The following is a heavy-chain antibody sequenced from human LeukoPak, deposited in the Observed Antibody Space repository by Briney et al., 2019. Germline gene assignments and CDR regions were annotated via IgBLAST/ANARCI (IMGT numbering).Heavy chain of an antibody. Sequence: SQTLSLTCTVSGGSISSGSYFWSWIRQPAGKGLEWIGRIYTSGSTNYNPSLKSRATISVDTSKNQFSLKLSSVTAADTAVYYCARDTRGSGLFSAYYSDYWGQGTLVTVSS. CDR3: ARDTRGSGLFSAYYSDY. J-gene: IGHJ4*02. V-gene: IGHV4-61*02. CDR1: GGSISSGSYF. CDR2: IYTSGST. D-gene: IGHD6-19*01.